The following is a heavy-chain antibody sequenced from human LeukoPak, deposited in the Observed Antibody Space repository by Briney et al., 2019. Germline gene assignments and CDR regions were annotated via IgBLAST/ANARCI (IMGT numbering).Heavy chain of an antibody. V-gene: IGHV3-7*03. J-gene: IGHJ6*03. CDR1: GFTFSSYW. Sequence: GGSLRLSCAASGFTFSSYWMSWVRQAPGKGLEWVANIKEDDSEKNYVDSVKGRFTISRDNAKNSLYLQMNSLRSEDTAVYFCARGPALRYFDWLLYGSYEYYYYYYMDVWGKGTTVTISS. CDR2: IKEDDSEK. D-gene: IGHD3-9*01. CDR3: ARGPALRYFDWLLYGSYEYYYYYYMDV.